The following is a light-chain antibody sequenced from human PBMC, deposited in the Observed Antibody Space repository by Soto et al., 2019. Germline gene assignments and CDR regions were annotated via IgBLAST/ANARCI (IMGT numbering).Light chain of an antibody. Sequence: EIVLTQSPATLSLSPGERATLSCRASQSVSSNYLAWYQQKPGQAPRLLIYGASSRATGIPDRFSGSGSVTDFTITISRLEPEDCAVYDCQQYGSSPPITFGQGTRLEIK. CDR1: QSVSSNY. J-gene: IGKJ5*01. CDR3: QQYGSSPPIT. CDR2: GAS. V-gene: IGKV3-20*01.